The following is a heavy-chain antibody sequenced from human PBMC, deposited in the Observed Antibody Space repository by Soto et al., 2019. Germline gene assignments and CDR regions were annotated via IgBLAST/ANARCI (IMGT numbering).Heavy chain of an antibody. D-gene: IGHD6-19*01. J-gene: IGHJ5*02. CDR1: GASIDNNGYS. CDR2: NNNRGDT. CDR3: ARGGSGWKALNWFDP. Sequence: QVQLQESGPGLVIPSQTLTLTCGVSGASIDNNGYSWTWIRQHPGKGLEWIGTNNNRGDTYYNPSLKSRLTISLDTSQNHFSLRLDAVTDPDTARYYCARGGSGWKALNWFDPWGQGIMVTVSS. V-gene: IGHV4-31*11.